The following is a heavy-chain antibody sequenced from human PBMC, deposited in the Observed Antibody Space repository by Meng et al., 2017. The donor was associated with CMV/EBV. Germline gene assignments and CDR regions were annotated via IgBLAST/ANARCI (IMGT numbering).Heavy chain of an antibody. D-gene: IGHD3-3*01. CDR3: ARGLRMEWPFDY. J-gene: IGHJ4*02. V-gene: IGHV3-30*04. CDR2: ISYDGSNK. Sequence: GGSLRLSCAASGFTFSSYAMHWVRQAPGKGLEWVAVISYDGSNKYYADSVKGRFTISRDNSKNTLYLQMNSLRAEDTAMYYCARGLRMEWPFDYWGQGTLVTVSS. CDR1: GFTFSSYA.